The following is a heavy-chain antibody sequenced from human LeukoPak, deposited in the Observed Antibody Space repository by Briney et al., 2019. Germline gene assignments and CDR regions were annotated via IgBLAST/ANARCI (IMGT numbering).Heavy chain of an antibody. J-gene: IGHJ4*02. V-gene: IGHV3-30-3*01. Sequence: GGSLRLSCAASGFTFSSYALHWVRQAPGKGLEWVAVISSGGTNKYYADSVKGRFTISRDNSKNTLYLQVHSLRAEDAAVYYCATVGAGRYFDDWGQGTLVTVSS. CDR3: ATVGAGRYFDD. D-gene: IGHD3-10*01. CDR1: GFTFSSYA. CDR2: ISSGGTNK.